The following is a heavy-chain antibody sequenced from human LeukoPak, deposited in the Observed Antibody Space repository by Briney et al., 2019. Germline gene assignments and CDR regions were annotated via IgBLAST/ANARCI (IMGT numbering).Heavy chain of an antibody. J-gene: IGHJ4*02. D-gene: IGHD2-15*01. CDR1: GYTFTSYA. CDR3: ARAGYCSGGSCYRVYYFDY. Sequence: ASVKVSCKASGYTFTSYAINWVRQATGQGLERMGWMNPNSGNTAYAHKFQGRVTMTRNTSISTASMERSSLRPEDTAVYDWARAGYCSGGSCYRVYYFDYWGQGTLVTVSS. V-gene: IGHV1-8*01. CDR2: MNPNSGNT.